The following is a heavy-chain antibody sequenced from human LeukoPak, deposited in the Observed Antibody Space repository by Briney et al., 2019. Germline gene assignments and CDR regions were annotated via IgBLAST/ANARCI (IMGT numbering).Heavy chain of an antibody. J-gene: IGHJ4*02. D-gene: IGHD1-1*01. Sequence: ASVKVSCKASGYTFTSYGISWVRQAPGQGLEWMGWISAYNGNTNYAQKLQVRVTMTTDTSTSKTYMELRSVRSDDTAVYYCARGPGTTSDYWGQGTLVTVSS. CDR3: ARGPGTTSDY. V-gene: IGHV1-18*01. CDR2: ISAYNGNT. CDR1: GYTFTSYG.